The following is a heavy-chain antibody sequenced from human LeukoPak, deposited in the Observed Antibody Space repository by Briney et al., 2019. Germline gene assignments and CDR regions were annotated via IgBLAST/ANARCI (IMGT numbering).Heavy chain of an antibody. CDR1: GFPFSNYW. J-gene: IGHJ4*02. CDR3: ARMYSRSGSGSFDY. V-gene: IGHV3-7*01. D-gene: IGHD3-10*01. Sequence: GGSLRLSCAASGFPFSNYWMSWVRQAPGKGLEWVANIKEDGSEKNYVDSVKGRFTISRDNAKNSLYLQMNSLTAEDTAIYYCARMYSRSGSGSFDYWGQGSLVTVSP. CDR2: IKEDGSEK.